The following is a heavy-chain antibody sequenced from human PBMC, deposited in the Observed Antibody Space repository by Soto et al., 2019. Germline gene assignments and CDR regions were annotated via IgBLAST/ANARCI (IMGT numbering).Heavy chain of an antibody. CDR2: IKQDGSEK. CDR1: GFTFSSYW. V-gene: IGHV3-7*03. Sequence: LRLSCAASGFTFSSYWMSWVRQAPGKGLEWVANIKQDGSEKYYVDSVKGRFTITADKSTSTAYMELSRLRSEDTAVYYCARERSRYDRSGYYRPDYWGQGTLVTVSS. J-gene: IGHJ4*02. CDR3: ARERSRYDRSGYYRPDY. D-gene: IGHD3-22*01.